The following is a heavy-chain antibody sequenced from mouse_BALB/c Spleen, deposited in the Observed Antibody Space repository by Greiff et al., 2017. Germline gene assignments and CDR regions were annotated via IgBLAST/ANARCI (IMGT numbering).Heavy chain of an antibody. CDR2: IWGDGST. J-gene: IGHJ2*01. CDR3: ARGGAYYGNSFDY. V-gene: IGHV2-6-7*01. D-gene: IGHD2-10*01. CDR1: GFSLTGYG. Sequence: QVQLQQSGPGLVAPSQSLSITCTVSGFSLTGYGVNWVRQPPGKGLEWLGMIWGDGSTDYNSALKSRLSISKDNSKSQVFLKMNSLQTDDTARYYCARGGAYYGNSFDYWGQGTTLTVSS.